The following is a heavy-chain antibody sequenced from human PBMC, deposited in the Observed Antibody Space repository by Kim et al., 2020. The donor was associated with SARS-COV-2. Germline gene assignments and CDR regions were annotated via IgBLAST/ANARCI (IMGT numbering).Heavy chain of an antibody. V-gene: IGHV3-20*01. D-gene: IGHD3-16*01. CDR3: ARFGTEYAFSYYYYGMDV. CDR1: GFTFDDYG. J-gene: IGHJ6*02. CDR2: INWNGGST. Sequence: GGSLRLSWAASGFTFDDYGMSWVRQAPGKGLEWVSGINWNGGSTGYADSVKGRFTISRDNAKNSLYLQMNSLRAEDTALYHCARFGTEYAFSYYYYGMDVWGQGTTVTVSS.